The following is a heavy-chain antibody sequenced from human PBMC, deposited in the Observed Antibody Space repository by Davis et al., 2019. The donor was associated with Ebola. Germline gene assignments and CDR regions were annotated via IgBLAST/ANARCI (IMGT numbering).Heavy chain of an antibody. V-gene: IGHV4-39*01. D-gene: IGHD3-16*01. J-gene: IGHJ5*02. CDR1: GGSISSSSYY. Sequence: SETLSLTCTVSGGSISSSSYYWGWIRQPPGKGLEWIGSIYYSGSTYYNPSLKSRVTISVDTSKNQFSLKLSSVTAADTAVYYCARPRGYDYVWGAWGQGTLVTVSS. CDR2: IYYSGST. CDR3: ARPRGYDYVWGA.